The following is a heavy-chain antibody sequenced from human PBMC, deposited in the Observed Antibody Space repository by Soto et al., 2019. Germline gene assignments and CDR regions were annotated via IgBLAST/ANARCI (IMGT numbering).Heavy chain of an antibody. CDR1: GFTFSSYW. Sequence: GGSLRLSCAASGFTFSSYWMHWVRQAPGKGLVWVSRINSDGSRTSYADSVKGRFTISIDNAKNTLYLQMNRLRAEDTAVYYCAIDNKVVYATQGDYYYYYYMDVWGKGTTVTVSS. V-gene: IGHV3-74*01. CDR3: AIDNKVVYATQGDYYYYYYMDV. J-gene: IGHJ6*03. CDR2: INSDGSRT. D-gene: IGHD2-8*02.